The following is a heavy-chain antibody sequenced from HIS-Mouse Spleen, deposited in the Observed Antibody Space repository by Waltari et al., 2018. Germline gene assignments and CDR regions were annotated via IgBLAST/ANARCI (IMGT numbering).Heavy chain of an antibody. CDR2: IYYSGST. CDR3: ARAASYGDYFDY. Sequence: QVQLQESGPGLVKPSETLSLTCTVSGGSISSYYWSWIRQPPGKGLEWIGCIYYSGSTNYTHSLRSRVTISVDPSKNQFSLKLSSVTAADTAVYYCARAASYGDYFDYWGQGTLVTVSS. CDR1: GGSISSYY. V-gene: IGHV4-59*01. D-gene: IGHD4-17*01. J-gene: IGHJ4*02.